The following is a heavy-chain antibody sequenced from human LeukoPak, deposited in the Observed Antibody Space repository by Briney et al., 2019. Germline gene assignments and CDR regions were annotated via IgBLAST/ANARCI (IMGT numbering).Heavy chain of an antibody. CDR1: GGSISSYY. D-gene: IGHD2-15*01. J-gene: IGHJ4*02. V-gene: IGHV4-4*07. CDR2: IYTSGST. Sequence: SETLSPTCTVSGGSISSYYWSWIRQPAGKGLEWIGRIYTSGSTGYNPSLKSRVTMSVDTSKNQFSLKLSSVTAADTAVYYCARVDLRAAYFDYWGQGTLVTVSS. CDR3: ARVDLRAAYFDY.